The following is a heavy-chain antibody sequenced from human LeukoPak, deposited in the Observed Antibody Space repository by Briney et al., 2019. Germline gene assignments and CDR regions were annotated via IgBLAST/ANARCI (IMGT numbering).Heavy chain of an antibody. J-gene: IGHJ4*02. V-gene: IGHV3-30-3*01. D-gene: IGHD3-3*01. CDR1: GFTFSSYA. CDR2: ISYDGSDK. Sequence: PGRSLRLSCAASGFTFSSYAMHWVRQAPGKGLGWVAVISYDGSDKYYADSVKGRFTISRDNSKNTLYLQMNSLRAEDTAVYYCARGFFGDYFDYWGQGTLVTVSS. CDR3: ARGFFGDYFDY.